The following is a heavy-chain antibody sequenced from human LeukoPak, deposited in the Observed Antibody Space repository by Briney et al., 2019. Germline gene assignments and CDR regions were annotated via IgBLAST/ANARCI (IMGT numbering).Heavy chain of an antibody. CDR2: IYYSGTA. D-gene: IGHD3-9*01. J-gene: IGHJ4*02. CDR3: ARLTYYDILTGYYGTFDY. CDR1: GGSISSGGYC. V-gene: IGHV4-31*03. Sequence: SETLSLTCTVSGGSISSGGYCWSWGRQHPEKGLEWIGYIYYSGTAYYNPSLKSRVTMSVDTSKNQFSLKLDSVTAADTAVYYCARLTYYDILTGYYGTFDYWGQGTLVTVSS.